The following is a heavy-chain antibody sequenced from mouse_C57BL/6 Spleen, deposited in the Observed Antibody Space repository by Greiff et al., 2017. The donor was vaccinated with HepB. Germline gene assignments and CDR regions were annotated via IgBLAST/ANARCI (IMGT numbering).Heavy chain of an antibody. CDR2: IYPRDGST. CDR3: ARNYDYDVRYAMDY. D-gene: IGHD2-4*01. CDR1: GYTFTSYD. J-gene: IGHJ4*01. V-gene: IGHV1-85*01. Sequence: VQLKESGPELVKPGASVKLSCKASGYTFTSYDINWVKQRPGQGLEWIGWIYPRDGSTKYNEKFKGKATLTVDTSSSTAYMELHSLTSEDSAVYFCARNYDYDVRYAMDYWGQGTSVTVSS.